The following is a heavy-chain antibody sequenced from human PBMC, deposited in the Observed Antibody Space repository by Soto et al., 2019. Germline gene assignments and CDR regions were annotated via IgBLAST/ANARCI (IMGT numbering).Heavy chain of an antibody. Sequence: SETLSLTCTVSGGSISSSSHYWGWIRQPPGKGLEWTGSIDYSGRTYKNPSLKSRVTMSADTSKNQVSLKLRFVTAADTAVYYCARQVPTNIHWFDPWGQGTLVTVSS. CDR2: IDYSGRT. V-gene: IGHV4-39*01. J-gene: IGHJ5*02. CDR1: GGSISSSSHY. CDR3: ARQVPTNIHWFDP. D-gene: IGHD1-1*01.